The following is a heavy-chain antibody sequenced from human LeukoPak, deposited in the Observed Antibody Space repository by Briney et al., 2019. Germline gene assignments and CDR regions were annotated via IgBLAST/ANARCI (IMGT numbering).Heavy chain of an antibody. CDR1: GYTFTGYY. D-gene: IGHD3-9*01. V-gene: IGHV1-2*02. Sequence: ASVKVSRKASGYTFTGYYMHWVRQAPGQGLEWMGWINPNSGGTNYAQKFQGRVTMTRDTSISTAYMELSRLRSDDTAVYYCARGGRLRYFDWLLGFDYWGQGTLVTVSS. CDR3: ARGGRLRYFDWLLGFDY. J-gene: IGHJ4*02. CDR2: INPNSGGT.